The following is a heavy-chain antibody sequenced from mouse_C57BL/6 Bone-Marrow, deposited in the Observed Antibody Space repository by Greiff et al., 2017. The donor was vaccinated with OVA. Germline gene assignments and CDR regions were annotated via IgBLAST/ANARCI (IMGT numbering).Heavy chain of an antibody. V-gene: IGHV1-66*01. Sequence: VKLMESGPELVKPGASVKISCKASGYSFTSYYIHWVKQRPGQGLEWIGWIYPGSGNTKYNEKFKGKATLTADTSSSTAYMQLSSLTSEDSAVYYCARSGIYYGNYDYFDYWGQGTTLTVSS. CDR2: IYPGSGNT. CDR1: GYSFTSYY. CDR3: ARSGIYYGNYDYFDY. J-gene: IGHJ2*01. D-gene: IGHD2-1*01.